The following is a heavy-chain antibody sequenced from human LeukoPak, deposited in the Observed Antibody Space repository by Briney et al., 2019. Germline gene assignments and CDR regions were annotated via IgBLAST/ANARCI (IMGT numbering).Heavy chain of an antibody. CDR1: GFTFSSYA. Sequence: GGSLRLSCAASGFTFSSYAMSWVRQAPGKGLEWVSVIGTAGDIYYPGSVKGRFTISRDNAKNSLYLQMNSLRAEDTAVYYCATLWFGEFYDAFDIWGQGTMVTVSS. CDR3: ATLWFGEFYDAFDI. V-gene: IGHV3-23*01. J-gene: IGHJ3*02. CDR2: IGTAGDI. D-gene: IGHD3-10*01.